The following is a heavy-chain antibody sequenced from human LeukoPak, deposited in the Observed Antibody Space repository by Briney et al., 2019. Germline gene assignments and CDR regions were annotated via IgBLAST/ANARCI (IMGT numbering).Heavy chain of an antibody. CDR3: ARDRGYSYGYDAFDI. CDR1: GGSISSYY. J-gene: IGHJ3*02. CDR2: IYYSGST. D-gene: IGHD5-18*01. V-gene: IGHV4-59*01. Sequence: SETLSLTCTVAGGSISSYYWSWIRQPPGKGLGWIGYIYYSGSTNYNPSLKSRVTISVDTSNNQFCLKLSSVTAADTAVYYCARDRGYSYGYDAFDIWGQGTMVTVSS.